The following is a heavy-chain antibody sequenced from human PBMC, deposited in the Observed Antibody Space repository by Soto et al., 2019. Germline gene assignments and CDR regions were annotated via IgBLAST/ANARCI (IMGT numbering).Heavy chain of an antibody. J-gene: IGHJ5*02. CDR1: GGSISSGDYY. Sequence: SETLSLTCTVSGGSISSGDYYWSWIRQPPGKGLEWIAYIHFSGSTYYNPSLKSRVTMSVDTSKNQFSLKLNSVTAADTAVYYCARDQYNWNYGWFDPWGQGTLVTVSS. CDR3: ARDQYNWNYGWFDP. D-gene: IGHD1-7*01. V-gene: IGHV4-30-4*01. CDR2: IHFSGST.